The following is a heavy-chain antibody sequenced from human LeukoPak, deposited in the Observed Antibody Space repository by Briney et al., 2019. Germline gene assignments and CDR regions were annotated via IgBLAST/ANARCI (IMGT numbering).Heavy chain of an antibody. V-gene: IGHV4-34*01. D-gene: IGHD5-18*01. Sequence: SETLSLTCAVYGGSFSGYYWSWIRQPPGKGLEWIGEINHSGSTNYNPSLKSRVTISVDTSKNQFSLKLSSVTAADTAVYYCARSAYSYGYGYWGQGTLVIVSS. CDR2: INHSGST. J-gene: IGHJ4*02. CDR1: GGSFSGYY. CDR3: ARSAYSYGYGY.